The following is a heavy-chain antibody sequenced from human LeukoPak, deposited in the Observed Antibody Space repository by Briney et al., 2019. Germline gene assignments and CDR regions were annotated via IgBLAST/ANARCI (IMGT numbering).Heavy chain of an antibody. D-gene: IGHD3-3*01. Sequence: GGSLRLSCAGSGFTFSTYGMTWVRQAPGKGLEWVSAISGSGGSIYYADSVKGRFTISRDNSKNTLYLQMNSLRAEDTAVYYCARAAYYDFWSGYYTATKLYYYYYMDVWGKGTTVTVSS. J-gene: IGHJ6*03. CDR2: ISGSGGSI. CDR1: GFTFSTYG. V-gene: IGHV3-23*01. CDR3: ARAAYYDFWSGYYTATKLYYYYYMDV.